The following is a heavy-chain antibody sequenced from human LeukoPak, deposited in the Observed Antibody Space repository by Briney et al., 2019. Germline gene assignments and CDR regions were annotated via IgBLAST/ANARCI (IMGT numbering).Heavy chain of an antibody. CDR3: ATHGDYEGVFDY. CDR1: GGSISSSNW. V-gene: IGHV4-4*02. J-gene: IGHJ4*02. D-gene: IGHD4-17*01. Sequence: SETLSLTCAVSGGSISSSNWWSGVRQPPGKGLEWIGEIYHSGSTNYNPSLKSRVTISVDKSKNQFSLKLSSVTAADTAVYYCATHGDYEGVFDYWGQGTLVTVSS. CDR2: IYHSGST.